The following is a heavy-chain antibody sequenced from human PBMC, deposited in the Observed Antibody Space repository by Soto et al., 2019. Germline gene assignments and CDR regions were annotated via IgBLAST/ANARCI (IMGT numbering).Heavy chain of an antibody. D-gene: IGHD3-22*01. CDR2: ISSSSSYI. V-gene: IGHV3-21*01. CDR3: AQLDYYDSSGYYSDAFDI. Sequence: GGSLRLSCAASGFTFSSYSMNWVRQAPGKGLEWVSSISSSSSYIYYADSVKGRFTISRDNAKNSLYLQMNSLRAEDTAVYYCAQLDYYDSSGYYSDAFDIWGQGTMVTVSS. J-gene: IGHJ3*02. CDR1: GFTFSSYS.